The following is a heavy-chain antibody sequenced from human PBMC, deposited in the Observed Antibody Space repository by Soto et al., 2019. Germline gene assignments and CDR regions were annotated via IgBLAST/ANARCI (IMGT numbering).Heavy chain of an antibody. Sequence: QVTLKESGPVLVKPTETLTLTCTVSGFSLSNARMGVSWIRQPPGKALERLAHLFSKDEKSYSTSLKSRLTISNDTPKRQVVLTITNMDPVDTATYYCARMKDSSGWYVIGVFDYWGQGTLVTVSS. J-gene: IGHJ4*02. V-gene: IGHV2-26*01. CDR3: ARMKDSSGWYVIGVFDY. CDR2: LFSKDEK. D-gene: IGHD6-19*01. CDR1: GFSLSNARMG.